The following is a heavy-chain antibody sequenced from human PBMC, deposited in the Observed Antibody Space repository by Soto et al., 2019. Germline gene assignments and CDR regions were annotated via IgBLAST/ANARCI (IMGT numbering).Heavy chain of an antibody. D-gene: IGHD6-19*01. CDR3: AKHMYSSGWDGFDY. V-gene: IGHV1-18*04. CDR1: GYTFTTYD. J-gene: IGHJ4*02. CDR2: ISGYNGNT. Sequence: QVPLVQSGAEVQKPGASVKVSCKTSGYTFTTYDISWVRQAPGQGLEWMGWISGYNGNTKYAQKFQGRVTMTTDTRTSTVYMELKSLRYDDTAVYYCAKHMYSSGWDGFDYWGQGTLVTVS.